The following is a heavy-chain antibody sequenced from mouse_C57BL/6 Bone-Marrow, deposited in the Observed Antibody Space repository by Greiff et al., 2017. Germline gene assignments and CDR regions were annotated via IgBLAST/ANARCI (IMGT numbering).Heavy chain of an antibody. V-gene: IGHV1-5*01. D-gene: IGHD2-3*01. CDR2: IYPGNSDT. CDR1: GYTFTSYW. CDR3: TKEGYYDWYFDV. J-gene: IGHJ1*03. Sequence: VQLQQSGTVLARPGASVKMSCKTSGYTFTSYWMHWVKQRPGPGLEWIGAIYPGNSDTSYNQKFKGKAKLTAVTSASTAYMELSSLTNEDSAVYYCTKEGYYDWYFDVWGTGTTVTVCS.